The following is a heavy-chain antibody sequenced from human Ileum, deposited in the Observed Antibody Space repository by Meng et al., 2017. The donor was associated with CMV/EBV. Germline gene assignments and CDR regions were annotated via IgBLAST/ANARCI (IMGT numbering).Heavy chain of an antibody. Sequence: SETLSLTCTVSGGSIRSGGYYWVWIRQPPGKGLEWIGSIYYSGTTYYNPSLESRVTISLDRSRNQFSLRVTAVTTADTAVYYCAKDLGYYYYGMDVWGQGTTVT. D-gene: IGHD7-27*01. CDR2: IYYSGTT. V-gene: IGHV4-39*07. CDR1: GGSIRSGGYY. CDR3: AKDLGYYYYGMDV. J-gene: IGHJ6*01.